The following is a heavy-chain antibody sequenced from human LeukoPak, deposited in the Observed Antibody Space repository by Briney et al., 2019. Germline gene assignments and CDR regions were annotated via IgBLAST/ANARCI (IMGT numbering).Heavy chain of an antibody. CDR1: GYTFTDYY. J-gene: IGHJ5*02. CDR3: ARVGAYPHNWSDP. CDR2: IKPNSGVT. V-gene: IGHV1-2*02. D-gene: IGHD3-10*01. Sequence: ASVKVSCKASGYTFTDYYIHWVRQAPGQGLEWMGWIKPNSGVTNYAQKFQGRVTVTRDTSISTAYMELSSLRPDDTAVYYCARVGAYPHNWSDPWGQGTLVTVSS.